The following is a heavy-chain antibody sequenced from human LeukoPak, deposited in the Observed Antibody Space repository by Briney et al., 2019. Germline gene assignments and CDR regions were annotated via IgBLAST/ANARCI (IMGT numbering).Heavy chain of an antibody. V-gene: IGHV4-59*08. J-gene: IGHJ6*02. Sequence: SETLSLTCTVSGGSISSFYWSWIRQPPGRGLEWIGCIYYSGSTNYNPSLKSRVTISVDTSKNQFSLKLSSVTAADTAVYYCARRDSSSWYDYGMDVWGQGTTVTVSS. D-gene: IGHD6-13*01. CDR1: GGSISSFY. CDR2: IYYSGST. CDR3: ARRDSSSWYDYGMDV.